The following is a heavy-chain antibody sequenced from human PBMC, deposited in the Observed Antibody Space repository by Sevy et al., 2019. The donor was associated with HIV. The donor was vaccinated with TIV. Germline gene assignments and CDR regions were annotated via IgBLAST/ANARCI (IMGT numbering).Heavy chain of an antibody. J-gene: IGHJ3*02. Sequence: GGSLRLSCAASGFTFSSYSMNWVRQAPGKGLEWVSYISSSSNTIYYADSVKGRFTISRDNAKNSLYLQMSSLRDEDTAVYYCARAAAWWMAFDAFDIWGQGTMVTVSS. CDR1: GFTFSSYS. CDR2: ISSSSNTI. V-gene: IGHV3-48*02. D-gene: IGHD2-8*02. CDR3: ARAAAWWMAFDAFDI.